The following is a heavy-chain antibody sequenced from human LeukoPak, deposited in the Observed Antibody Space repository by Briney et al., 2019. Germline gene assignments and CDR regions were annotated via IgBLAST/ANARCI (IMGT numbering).Heavy chain of an antibody. CDR1: GGSMSSGCYY. CDR3: ARHHRYHGSGSSYYFDY. Sequence: SETLSLTCSVSGGSMSSGCYYWSWIRQPAGKGLEWIGRIYTSGSTNYNPSLKSRVTISVDTSKNQFSLKLSSVTAADTAVYYCARHHRYHGSGSSYYFDYWGQGTLVTVSS. CDR2: IYTSGST. J-gene: IGHJ4*02. V-gene: IGHV4-61*02. D-gene: IGHD3-10*01.